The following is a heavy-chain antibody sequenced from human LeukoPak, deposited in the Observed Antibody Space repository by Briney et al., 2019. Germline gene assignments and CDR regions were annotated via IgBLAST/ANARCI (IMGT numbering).Heavy chain of an antibody. CDR3: ARENMDTYYYYGMDV. CDR1: GFTFSDYY. CDR2: ISSSGSTI. Sequence: GGSLRLSCAASGFTFSDYYMSWIRQAPGKGLEWVSYISSSGSTIYYADSVKGRFTISRDNAKNSLYLQMNSLRAEDTAVYYCARENMDTYYYYGMDVWGQGTTVTVSS. D-gene: IGHD2/OR15-2a*01. J-gene: IGHJ6*02. V-gene: IGHV3-11*04.